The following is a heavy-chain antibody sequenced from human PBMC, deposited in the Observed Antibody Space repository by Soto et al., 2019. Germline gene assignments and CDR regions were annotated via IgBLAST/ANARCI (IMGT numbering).Heavy chain of an antibody. D-gene: IGHD2-15*01. CDR2: IYPGNSNT. CDR1: GYSFTNYW. V-gene: IGHV5-51*01. CDR3: ASDSHCDGGNCPMGGFDM. J-gene: IGHJ3*02. Sequence: GESLKISCKGSGYSFTNYWVGWVRQVPGKGLEWMGIIYPGNSNTMYSPSFQGQVTISADTALSTTYLQWDTLKPSDTAIYFCASDSHCDGGNCPMGGFDMWGQGTMVTVSS.